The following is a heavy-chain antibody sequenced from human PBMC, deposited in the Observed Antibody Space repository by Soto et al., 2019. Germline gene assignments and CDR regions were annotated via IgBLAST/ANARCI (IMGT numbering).Heavy chain of an antibody. Sequence: QVQLVQSGAEVKKPGSSVKVSCKTSGDIFSGYSISWVRQAPGQGLEWMGGIIPIFGTTNYAQRFHGRVTITAGNSTSTVYMELYSLKSEDTAVYYCARDLGSGYDPGDYWGQGTLVTVSS. CDR2: IIPIFGTT. J-gene: IGHJ4*02. V-gene: IGHV1-69*14. CDR3: ARDLGSGYDPGDY. CDR1: GDIFSGYS. D-gene: IGHD5-12*01.